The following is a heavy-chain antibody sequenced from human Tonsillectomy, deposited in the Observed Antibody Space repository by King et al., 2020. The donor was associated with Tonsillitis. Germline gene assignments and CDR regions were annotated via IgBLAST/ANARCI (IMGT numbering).Heavy chain of an antibody. CDR1: GFAFSSYE. J-gene: IGHJ4*02. CDR2: ISCCGSNM. CDR3: ARGPFDY. V-gene: IGHV3-48*03. Sequence: VQLVESGGGLVQPGGSLRLSCAASGFAFSSYEMNWVRQAPGKGLGWGSYISCCGSNMYNADSVKGRFTISRDNAKNSLYLQMNSLSAEDTAIYYCARGPFDYWGQGTLVTVSS.